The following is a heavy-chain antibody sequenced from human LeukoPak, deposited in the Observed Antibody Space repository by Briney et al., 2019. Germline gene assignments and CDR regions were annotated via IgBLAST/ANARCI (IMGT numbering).Heavy chain of an antibody. V-gene: IGHV4-34*01. CDR3: ARDRTRYGSGSYSQRRWYNWFDP. Sequence: PSETRSLTCAVYGGSFSGYYWSWIRQPPGKGLEWIGEINHSGSTNYNPSLKSRVTISVDTSKNQFSLKLSSVTAADTAVYYCARDRTRYGSGSYSQRRWYNWFDPWGQGTLVTVSS. CDR2: INHSGST. J-gene: IGHJ5*02. D-gene: IGHD3-10*01. CDR1: GGSFSGYY.